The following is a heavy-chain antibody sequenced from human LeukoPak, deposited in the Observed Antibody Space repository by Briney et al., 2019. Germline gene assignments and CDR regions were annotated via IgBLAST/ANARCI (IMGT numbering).Heavy chain of an antibody. CDR2: ISYYGSNQ. CDR1: GFTFSSYG. J-gene: IGHJ4*02. D-gene: IGHD5-18*01. V-gene: IGHV3-30-3*01. CDR3: ARGNTRYSYGYPDY. Sequence: GGSLRLSCAASGFTFSSYGMNWVRQAPGKGLEWVAVISYYGSNQYYADSVKGRFTISRDNSKNTLYLQMNSLRAEDTAVYYCARGNTRYSYGYPDYWGQGTLVTVSS.